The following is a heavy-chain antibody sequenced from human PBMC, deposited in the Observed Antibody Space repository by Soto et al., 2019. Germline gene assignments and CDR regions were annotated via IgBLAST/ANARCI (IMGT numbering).Heavy chain of an antibody. CDR1: GITFRSRA. D-gene: IGHD3-3*01. V-gene: IGHV3-23*01. CDR3: AKVAKSGVVIEYFDS. Sequence: GGSLRLSCVASGITFRSRAMSWVRQAPGEGLEWVSVTTDTDGDRKYADSVRGRFTISRDNSKNTLYLQMDTLRADDTAVYYCAKVAKSGVVIEYFDSWGQGSLVTVS. CDR2: TTDTDGDR. J-gene: IGHJ4*02.